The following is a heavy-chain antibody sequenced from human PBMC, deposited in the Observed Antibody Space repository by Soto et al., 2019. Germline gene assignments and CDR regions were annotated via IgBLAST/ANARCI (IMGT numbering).Heavy chain of an antibody. D-gene: IGHD4-17*01. CDR1: GGSISSYY. J-gene: IGHJ4*02. CDR3: ARERGELDY. CDR2: IYYSGST. V-gene: IGHV4-59*01. Sequence: QVQLQESGPGLMKPSETLSLTCTVSGGSISSYYWSWIRQPPGKGLEWIGYIYYSGSTNYNPSLKSRVTISVDTSKNQFSLKLSSVTAADTAVYYCARERGELDYWGQGTLVTVSS.